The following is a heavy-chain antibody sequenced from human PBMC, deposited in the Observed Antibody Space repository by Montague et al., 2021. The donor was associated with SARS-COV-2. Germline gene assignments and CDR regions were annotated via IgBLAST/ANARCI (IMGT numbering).Heavy chain of an antibody. CDR3: ARVDSSGPGEY. Sequence: SETLSLTCTVSGGSITSSAYFWSWIRQSPGKGLEWIGTIYYSGNTYSNPSLKSRVTISVDTARNQFSLKLLSVTAADTAFYYCARVDSSGPGEYWGQGILVSVSS. CDR2: IYYSGNT. D-gene: IGHD3-22*01. J-gene: IGHJ4*02. CDR1: GGSITSSAYF. V-gene: IGHV4-39*07.